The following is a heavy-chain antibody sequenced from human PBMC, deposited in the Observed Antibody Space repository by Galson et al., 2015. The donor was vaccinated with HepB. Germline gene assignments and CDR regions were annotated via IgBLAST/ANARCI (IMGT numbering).Heavy chain of an antibody. CDR3: AKDAAMYYYASGSYYGWYFDL. V-gene: IGHV3-30*02. CDR2: IRYDGSNK. Sequence: SLRLSCAASGFTFSSYGMHWVRQAPGKGLEWVAFIRYDGSNKYHADSVKGRFTISRDNSKNTLYLQMNSLGAEDTAIYYCAKDAAMYYYASGSYYGWYFDLWGRGTLVTVSS. CDR1: GFTFSSYG. J-gene: IGHJ2*01. D-gene: IGHD3-10*01.